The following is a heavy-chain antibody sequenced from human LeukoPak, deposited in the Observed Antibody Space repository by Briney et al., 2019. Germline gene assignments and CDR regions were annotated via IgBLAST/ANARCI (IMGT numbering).Heavy chain of an antibody. CDR1: GGTFSSYA. CDR2: IIPIFGTA. J-gene: IGHJ6*02. Sequence: ASVKVSCKASGGTFSSYAISWVRQAPGQGLEWMGGIIPIFGTANYAQKFQGRVTITADESTSTAYMELSSLRSEDTAVYYCARSGDIVVVVAATPDYYYYGMDVWGQGTTVTVSS. D-gene: IGHD2-15*01. V-gene: IGHV1-69*13. CDR3: ARSGDIVVVVAATPDYYYYGMDV.